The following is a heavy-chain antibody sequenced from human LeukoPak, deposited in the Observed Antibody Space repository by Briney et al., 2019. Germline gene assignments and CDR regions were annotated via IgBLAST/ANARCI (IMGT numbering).Heavy chain of an antibody. CDR1: GFTFGDYA. D-gene: IGHD3-22*01. Sequence: GGSLRLSCTASGFTFGDYAMSWFRQAPGKGLEWVGFIRSKAYGGTTEYAASVKGRFTISRDDSKSIAYLQMNSLKTEDTAVYYCARDRRTSWYYDSSDYWGQGTLVTVSS. CDR3: ARDRRTSWYYDSSDY. CDR2: IRSKAYGGTT. J-gene: IGHJ4*02. V-gene: IGHV3-49*03.